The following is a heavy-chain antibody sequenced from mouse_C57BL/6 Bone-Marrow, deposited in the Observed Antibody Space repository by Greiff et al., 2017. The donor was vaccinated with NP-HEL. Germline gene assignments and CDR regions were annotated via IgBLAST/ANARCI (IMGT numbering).Heavy chain of an antibody. Sequence: LQQPGAELVKPGASVKLSCKASGYTFTSYWMQWVKQRPGQGLEWIGEIDPSDSYTNYNQKFKGKATLTVDTSSSTAYMQLSSLTSEDSAVYYCARGWLETFAYWGQGTLVTVSA. CDR1: GYTFTSYW. CDR3: ARGWLETFAY. J-gene: IGHJ3*01. CDR2: IDPSDSYT. V-gene: IGHV1-50*01. D-gene: IGHD2-3*01.